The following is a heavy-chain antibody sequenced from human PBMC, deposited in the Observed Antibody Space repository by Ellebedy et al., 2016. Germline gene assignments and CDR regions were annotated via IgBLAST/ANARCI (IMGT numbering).Heavy chain of an antibody. V-gene: IGHV3-30-3*01. Sequence: GGSLRLXCAASGFTFSSYAMHWVRQAPGKGLEWVAVISYDGSNKYYADSVKGRFTISRDDAKNSLYLQMNTLRAEDTAVYFCARARGSLSARIDYWGQGTLVTVSS. CDR1: GFTFSSYA. J-gene: IGHJ4*02. CDR3: ARARGSLSARIDY. D-gene: IGHD1-26*01. CDR2: ISYDGSNK.